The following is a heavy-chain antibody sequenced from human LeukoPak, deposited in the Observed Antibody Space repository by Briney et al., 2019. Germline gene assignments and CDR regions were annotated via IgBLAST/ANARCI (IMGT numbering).Heavy chain of an antibody. V-gene: IGHV3-23*01. Sequence: PGGSLRLSCAASGFTFSLYAMSWVRQAPGKGLEWVSTSGSGGTPFYTDSVKGRFTISRDSSKNTLYLQMNSLRAEDTALYYCAKGSSGWYPHSDHWGQGTLVTVSS. CDR1: GFTFSLYA. D-gene: IGHD6-19*01. CDR2: SGSGGTP. CDR3: AKGSSGWYPHSDH. J-gene: IGHJ4*01.